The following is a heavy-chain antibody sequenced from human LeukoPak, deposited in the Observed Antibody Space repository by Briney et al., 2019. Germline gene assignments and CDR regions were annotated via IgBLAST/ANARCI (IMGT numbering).Heavy chain of an antibody. V-gene: IGHV4-31*02. J-gene: IGHJ4*02. D-gene: IGHD3-22*01. CDR1: GGSISSGGYS. Sequence: SETLSLTCTVSGGSISSGGYSWSWIRQHPGKGLEWIGYIYYSGSTYYNPSLKSRVTISVDTSKNQFSLKLSSVTAADTAVYYCARDMYDSSGYYYIGVDYWGQGTLVTVSS. CDR3: ARDMYDSSGYYYIGVDY. CDR2: IYYSGST.